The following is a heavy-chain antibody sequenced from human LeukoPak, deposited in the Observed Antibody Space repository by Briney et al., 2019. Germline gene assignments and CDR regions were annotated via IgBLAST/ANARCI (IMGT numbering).Heavy chain of an antibody. D-gene: IGHD4-17*01. V-gene: IGHV4-59*01. Sequence: PSETLSLTCTVSGGSISSYCWSWIRQPPGKGLEWIRYIYYSGSTNYNPSLKSRVTISVDTSKNQFSLKLSSVTAADTAVYYCARAADYGDYDPTFDYWGQGTLVTVSS. CDR2: IYYSGST. CDR1: GGSISSYC. J-gene: IGHJ4*02. CDR3: ARAADYGDYDPTFDY.